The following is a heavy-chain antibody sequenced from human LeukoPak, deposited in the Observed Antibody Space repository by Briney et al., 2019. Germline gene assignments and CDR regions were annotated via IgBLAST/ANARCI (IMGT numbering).Heavy chain of an antibody. Sequence: SQTLSLTCTVSGGSISSGSYYWSWIRQPAGKGLEWIGRIYTSGSTNYNPSLKSRVTISVDTSKNQFSLKLSSVTAADTAVYYCARHDYGDYISSWFDPWGQGTLVTVSS. J-gene: IGHJ5*02. CDR3: ARHDYGDYISSWFDP. CDR2: IYTSGST. V-gene: IGHV4-61*02. CDR1: GGSISSGSYY. D-gene: IGHD4-17*01.